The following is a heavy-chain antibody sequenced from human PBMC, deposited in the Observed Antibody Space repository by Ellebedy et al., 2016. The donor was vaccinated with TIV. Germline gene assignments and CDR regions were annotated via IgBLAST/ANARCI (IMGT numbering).Heavy chain of an antibody. D-gene: IGHD3-22*01. CDR3: VRLYDSSGYPPNWFDP. V-gene: IGHV5-51*01. CDR1: GYSFNTYW. CDR2: IYPGDSDT. J-gene: IGHJ5*02. Sequence: GESLKISCQGSGYSFNTYWIGWVRQMPGKGLEWMGIIYPGDSDTRYSPSFQGQVTISADKSISTAYVQWSSLKASDSAMYYCVRLYDSSGYPPNWFDPWGQGTLVTVSS.